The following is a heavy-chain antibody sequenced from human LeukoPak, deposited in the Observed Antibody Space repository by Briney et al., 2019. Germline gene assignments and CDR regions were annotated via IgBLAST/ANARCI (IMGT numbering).Heavy chain of an antibody. D-gene: IGHD3-10*01. CDR3: TRLKYYYGPGND. Sequence: ASVKVSCKASGGTFSSYAISWVRQAPGQGLEWMGRIIPILGIANYAQKFQGRVTITADKSTSTAYLQWSSLKASDTAMYYCTRLKYYYGPGNDWGQGTMVTVSS. V-gene: IGHV1-69*04. CDR2: IIPILGIA. CDR1: GGTFSSYA. J-gene: IGHJ3*01.